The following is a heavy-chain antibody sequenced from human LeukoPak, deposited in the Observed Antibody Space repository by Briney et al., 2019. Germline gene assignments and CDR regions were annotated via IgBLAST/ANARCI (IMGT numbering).Heavy chain of an antibody. Sequence: GGSLRLSCAASGFTFSNAWMSWVRQAPGKGLEWVSGLSGSGGSTYYADSVKGRFTISRDNAKNSLYLQMNSLRAEDTAVYYCARDQEGDTTVTTYRGHLFDYWGQGTLVTVSS. D-gene: IGHD4-17*01. CDR1: GFTFSNAW. CDR3: ARDQEGDTTVTTYRGHLFDY. V-gene: IGHV3-21*01. J-gene: IGHJ4*02. CDR2: LSGSGGST.